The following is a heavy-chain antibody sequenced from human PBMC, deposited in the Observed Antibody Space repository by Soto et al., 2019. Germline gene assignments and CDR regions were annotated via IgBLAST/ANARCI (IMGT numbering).Heavy chain of an antibody. CDR1: GGSISSGDYY. V-gene: IGHV4-30-4*01. Sequence: SETLSLTCTVSGGSISSGDYYWSWIRQPPGKGLEWIGYIYYSGSTYYNPSLKSRVTISVDTSKNQFSLKLSSVTAADTAVYYCARDNLPPHLLRKPRGGREERSMDVWGQGTTVTVSS. CDR3: ARDNLPPHLLRKPRGGREERSMDV. J-gene: IGHJ6*02. D-gene: IGHD1-1*01. CDR2: IYYSGST.